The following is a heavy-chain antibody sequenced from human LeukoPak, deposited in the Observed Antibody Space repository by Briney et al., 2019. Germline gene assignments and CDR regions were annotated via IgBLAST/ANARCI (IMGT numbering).Heavy chain of an antibody. CDR1: GFTFSNSW. CDR2: INQGGSEN. Sequence: GGSLRLSCAASGFTFSNSWMSWVRQAPGKGLEWVANINQGGSENYYVASARGRFTISRDNAKNFLYLQMNSLRAEDTAVYYCARDGWGRYFDYWGQGTLVTVSS. J-gene: IGHJ4*02. D-gene: IGHD3-16*01. V-gene: IGHV3-7*01. CDR3: ARDGWGRYFDY.